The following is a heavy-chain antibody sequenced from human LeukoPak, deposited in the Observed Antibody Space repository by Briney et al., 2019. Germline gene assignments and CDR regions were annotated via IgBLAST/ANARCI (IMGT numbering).Heavy chain of an antibody. Sequence: ASVKVSCKVSGYTLTELSMHWVRQAPGKGLEWMGGFDPEDGETIYAQKFQGRVTMTEDTSTDTAYMELSSLRSEDTAVYYCATCGRDSSGYYCLGDYWGQGTLVTVSS. CDR2: FDPEDGET. CDR3: ATCGRDSSGYYCLGDY. CDR1: GYTLTELS. V-gene: IGHV1-24*01. D-gene: IGHD3-22*01. J-gene: IGHJ4*02.